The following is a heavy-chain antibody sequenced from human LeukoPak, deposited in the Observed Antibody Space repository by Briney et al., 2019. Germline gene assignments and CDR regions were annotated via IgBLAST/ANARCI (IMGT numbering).Heavy chain of an antibody. Sequence: SETLSLTCTVSGGSVSSGSYYWSWIRQPPGKGLEWIGYIYYSGSTYYNPSLKSRVTISVDTSKNQFSLKLSSVTAADTAAYYCARVNGDYVAFDYWGQGTLVTVSS. CDR3: ARVNGDYVAFDY. D-gene: IGHD4-17*01. CDR1: GGSVSSGSYY. V-gene: IGHV4-30-4*08. J-gene: IGHJ4*02. CDR2: IYYSGST.